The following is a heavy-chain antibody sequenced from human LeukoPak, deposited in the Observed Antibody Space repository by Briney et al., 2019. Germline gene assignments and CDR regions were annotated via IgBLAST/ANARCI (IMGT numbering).Heavy chain of an antibody. CDR3: TTDWVGLEVGQSDI. CDR2: IGRTGDDT. D-gene: IGHD1-1*01. Sequence: GGSLRLSCAASGFTFSTYAMRWVRQAPGKGLEWVSSIGRTGDDTYYADSVKGRFTISRDNSKNTLYLQMNSLRAEDTAVYYCTTDWVGLEVGQSDIWGQGTMVTVSS. V-gene: IGHV3-23*01. J-gene: IGHJ3*02. CDR1: GFTFSTYA.